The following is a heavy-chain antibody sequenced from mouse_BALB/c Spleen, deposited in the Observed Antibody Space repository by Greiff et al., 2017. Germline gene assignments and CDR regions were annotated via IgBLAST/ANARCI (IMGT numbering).Heavy chain of an antibody. Sequence: EVQGVESGGGLVKPGGSLKLSCAASGFTFSSYTMSWVRQTPEKRLEWVATISSGGSYTYYPDSVKGRFTISRDNAKNTLYLQMSSLKSEDTAMYYCTRDDGYYFYAMDYWGQGTSVTVSS. D-gene: IGHD2-3*01. CDR3: TRDDGYYFYAMDY. CDR1: GFTFSSYT. CDR2: ISSGGSYT. V-gene: IGHV5-6-4*01. J-gene: IGHJ4*01.